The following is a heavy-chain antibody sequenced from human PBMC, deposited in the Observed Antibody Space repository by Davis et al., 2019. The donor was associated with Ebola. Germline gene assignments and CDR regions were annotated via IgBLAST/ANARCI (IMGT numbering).Heavy chain of an antibody. CDR1: GDSVSSNSAA. CDR3: AREKTTVTTHFDY. Sequence: SETLSLTCAISGDSVSSNSAAWNWIRQSPSRGLACLARTYFSSHWYNDYAVSVKSRITINPDTSKNQFSLQLNSVTPEDTAVYYCAREKTTVTTHFDYWGQGTLVTVSS. V-gene: IGHV6-1*01. J-gene: IGHJ4*02. CDR2: TYFSSHWYN. D-gene: IGHD4-17*01.